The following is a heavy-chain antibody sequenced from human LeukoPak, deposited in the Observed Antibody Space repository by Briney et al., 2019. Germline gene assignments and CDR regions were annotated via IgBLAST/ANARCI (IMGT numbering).Heavy chain of an antibody. CDR2: IKNKTNGGTT. V-gene: IGHV3-15*01. CDR3: TTTIVGVTTWFDP. J-gene: IGHJ5*02. CDR1: GFTLSNAY. Sequence: GGSLRLSCATSGFTLSNAYMSWVRQAPGKGLEWVGRIKNKTNGGTTDYAAPVKGRFTISRDDSKNTLYLQMNSLKTEDTAVYYCTTTIVGVTTWFDPWGQGTLVTVSS. D-gene: IGHD1-26*01.